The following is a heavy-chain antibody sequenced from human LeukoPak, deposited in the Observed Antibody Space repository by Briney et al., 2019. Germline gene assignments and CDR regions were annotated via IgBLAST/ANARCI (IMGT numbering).Heavy chain of an antibody. Sequence: SETLSLTCTVSGASISGSGYYWGWIRQPPGKGLEWIGSVYSSGSTYYNASLQSRVTISIEASKNQISLRLNSVTAADTAMYYCAKSGGYGLIDYWGQGTLVTVSS. CDR3: AKSGGYGLIDY. V-gene: IGHV4-39*01. J-gene: IGHJ4*02. CDR1: GASISGSGYY. CDR2: VYSSGST. D-gene: IGHD1-26*01.